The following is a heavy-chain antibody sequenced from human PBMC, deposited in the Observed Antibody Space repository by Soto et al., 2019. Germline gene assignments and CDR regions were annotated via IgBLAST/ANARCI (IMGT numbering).Heavy chain of an antibody. V-gene: IGHV1-69*01. J-gene: IGHJ6*02. CDR2: IIPIFGTA. D-gene: IGHD2-2*01. CDR1: GGTFSSYA. CDR3: ARAAPLDIVVVPAATAIYYCMDV. Sequence: QVQLVQSGAEVKKPGSSVKVSCKASGGTFSSYAISWVRQAPGQELEWMGGIIPIFGTANYAQKFQGRVTITADESTSTAYMELSSLRSEDTAVYYCARAAPLDIVVVPAATAIYYCMDVWGQGTTVTVSS.